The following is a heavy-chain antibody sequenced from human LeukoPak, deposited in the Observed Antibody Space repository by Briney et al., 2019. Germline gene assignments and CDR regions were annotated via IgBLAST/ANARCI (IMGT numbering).Heavy chain of an antibody. CDR3: ARATLGGYSGYDSTGDAFDI. CDR1: GGSFSGYY. D-gene: IGHD5-12*01. CDR2: INHSGST. Sequence: SETLSLTCAVYGGSFSGYYWSWIRQPPGKGLEWIGEINHSGSTNYNPSLKSRVTISVDTSKNQFSLKLSSVTAADTAVYYCARATLGGYSGYDSTGDAFDIWGQGTMVTVSS. J-gene: IGHJ3*02. V-gene: IGHV4-34*01.